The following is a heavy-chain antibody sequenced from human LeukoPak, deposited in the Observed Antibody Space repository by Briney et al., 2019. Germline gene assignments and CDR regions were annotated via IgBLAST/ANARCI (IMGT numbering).Heavy chain of an antibody. CDR3: ATDYYDSSAYYHTPDY. J-gene: IGHJ4*02. Sequence: PGGSLRLPCAPSGFTFSNYGLYWVRQAPGKGLEWVAFIRYDGSNRYYADSVRGRFTISRDNSKNTLYLQVNSLRAEDTAVYYCATDYYDSSAYYHTPDYWGQGTLVTVSS. CDR1: GFTFSNYG. V-gene: IGHV3-30*02. D-gene: IGHD3-22*01. CDR2: IRYDGSNR.